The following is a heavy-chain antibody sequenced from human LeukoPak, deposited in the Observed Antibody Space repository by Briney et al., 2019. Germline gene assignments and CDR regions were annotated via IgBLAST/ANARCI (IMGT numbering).Heavy chain of an antibody. CDR2: IHYRGST. CDR3: ATADWEYYFFDY. J-gene: IGHJ4*02. Sequence: PSQTLSLTCTVSGGSISSGGYYWSWIRQHAGKGLEWIGFIHYRGSTFFNPSLQSRVTTSVDTSKNQLSLRLTSVTAADTAVYYCATADWEYYFFDYWGQGTLVTVSS. D-gene: IGHD2/OR15-2a*01. V-gene: IGHV4-31*03. CDR1: GGSISSGGYY.